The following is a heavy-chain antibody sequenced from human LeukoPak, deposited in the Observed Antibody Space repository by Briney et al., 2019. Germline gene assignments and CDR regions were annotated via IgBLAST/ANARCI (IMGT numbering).Heavy chain of an antibody. CDR1: GFTFSTYS. Sequence: GGSLRLSCAASGFTFSTYSMNWVRQAPGKGLEWVSSITSGSSYIFYADSVKGRFTISRDNAKNLLYLQMNSLRAEDTAVYYCARGSMSYFDYWGQGTLVTVSS. CDR3: ARGSMSYFDY. V-gene: IGHV3-21*01. J-gene: IGHJ4*02. CDR2: ITSGSSYI.